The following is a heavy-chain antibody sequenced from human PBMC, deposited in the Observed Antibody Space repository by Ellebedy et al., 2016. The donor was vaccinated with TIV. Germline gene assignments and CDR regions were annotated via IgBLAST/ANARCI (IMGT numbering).Heavy chain of an antibody. J-gene: IGHJ6*02. CDR1: GFTFSSHD. Sequence: GESLKISCAASGFTFSSHDMHWVRQPTGKGLEWVSGITSAGDTYYLGSVKGRFIISRDSAKNSLYLQMNSLRAEDTAVYYCARGIAAAGTYRAGYYYGMDVWGQGTTVTVSS. CDR3: ARGIAAAGTYRAGYYYGMDV. CDR2: ITSAGDT. V-gene: IGHV3-13*01. D-gene: IGHD6-13*01.